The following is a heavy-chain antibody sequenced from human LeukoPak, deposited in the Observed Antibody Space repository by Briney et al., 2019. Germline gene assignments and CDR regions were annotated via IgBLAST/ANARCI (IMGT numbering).Heavy chain of an antibody. V-gene: IGHV3-23*01. Sequence: GGSLRLSCAASGFTFSSYAMSWVRQAPGKGLEWVSTISGNGGRTYYADSVKGRFTISRDNSKNTLYLQMDSLRAEDTAVYYCARVSSSSWYYWFDPWGQGTLVTVSS. D-gene: IGHD6-13*01. J-gene: IGHJ5*02. CDR3: ARVSSSSWYYWFDP. CDR2: ISGNGGRT. CDR1: GFTFSSYA.